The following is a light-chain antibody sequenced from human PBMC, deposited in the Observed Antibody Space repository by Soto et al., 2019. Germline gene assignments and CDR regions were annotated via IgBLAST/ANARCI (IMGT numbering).Light chain of an antibody. CDR3: CSYAGGTTFVV. CDR1: SSDVGSYNL. CDR2: EGS. Sequence: QSALTQPASVSGSPGQSITISCTGTSSDVGSYNLVSWYQQHPGKAPKLMIYEGSTRPSGVSNRFPGSKSGNTASLTISGLQAQDDADYYCCSYAGGTTFVVFGGETKLPVL. V-gene: IGLV2-23*03. J-gene: IGLJ2*01.